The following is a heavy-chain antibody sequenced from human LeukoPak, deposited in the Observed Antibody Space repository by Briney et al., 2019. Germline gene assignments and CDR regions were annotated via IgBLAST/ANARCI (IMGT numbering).Heavy chain of an antibody. CDR2: ISYDGSNK. CDR3: AKDGEPVPFDY. V-gene: IGHV3-30*18. J-gene: IGHJ4*02. CDR1: GFTFSSYG. Sequence: GGSLRLSCAASGFTFSSYGMHWVRQAPGRGLEWVAVISYDGSNKYYADSVKGRFTISRDNSKNTLYLQMNSLRAEDTAVYYCAKDGEPVPFDYWGQGTLVTVSS. D-gene: IGHD1-14*01.